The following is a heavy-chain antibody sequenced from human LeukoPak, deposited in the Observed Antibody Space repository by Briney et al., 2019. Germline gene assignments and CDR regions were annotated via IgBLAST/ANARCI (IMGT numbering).Heavy chain of an antibody. J-gene: IGHJ4*02. D-gene: IGHD3-3*01. CDR3: ARDFGD. CDR1: GFTFSRYW. V-gene: IGHV3-7*05. Sequence: PGGSLRLSCAASGFTFSRYWMSWVRQAPGKGLEWLANIKEDGSEKYYVDSVKGRFTISRDNAKNSLYLQMNSLRADDTAVYYCARDFGDWGQGTLVTVSS. CDR2: IKEDGSEK.